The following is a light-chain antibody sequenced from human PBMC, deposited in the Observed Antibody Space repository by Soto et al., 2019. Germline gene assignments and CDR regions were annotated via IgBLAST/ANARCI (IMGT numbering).Light chain of an antibody. CDR2: NAS. J-gene: IGKJ5*01. V-gene: IGKV3-15*01. CDR3: QQYYNWPLT. Sequence: EIVMTQSPATLSVSPGERATLSCRASENIKFNLAWYQQRPGQAPRLLFYNASTRATAFPARFSGSGSGTDYIVTISSLQSEDFAVYYCQQYYNWPLTFGQGRRLEIK. CDR1: ENIKFN.